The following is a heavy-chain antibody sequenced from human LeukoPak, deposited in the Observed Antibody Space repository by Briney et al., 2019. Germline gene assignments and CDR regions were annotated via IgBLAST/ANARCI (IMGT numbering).Heavy chain of an antibody. CDR3: ARRYSSNWYGGYYFDY. Sequence: ASVKVSCKASGYTFTSYDINWVRQATGQGLEWMGWMNPNSGNTGYAQKFQGRVTMTRNTSISTAYMELSSLRSEDTAVYYCARRYSSNWYGGYYFDYWGQGTLVTVSS. CDR1: GYTFTSYD. D-gene: IGHD6-13*01. CDR2: MNPNSGNT. J-gene: IGHJ4*02. V-gene: IGHV1-8*01.